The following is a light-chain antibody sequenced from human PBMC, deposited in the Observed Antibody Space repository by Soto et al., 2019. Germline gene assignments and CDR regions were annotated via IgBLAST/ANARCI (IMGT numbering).Light chain of an antibody. J-gene: IGLJ3*02. Sequence: QSALTQPRSVSGSPGQSVTISCTGTSSDVGDYDYVSWYQQQPGKAPQLIIYDVTKRPSGVPDRFSGSKSGNTASLTISGLQAEDEADYYCCSYAGTYTWVFGGGTKVTVL. CDR3: CSYAGTYTWV. CDR1: SSDVGDYDY. V-gene: IGLV2-11*01. CDR2: DVT.